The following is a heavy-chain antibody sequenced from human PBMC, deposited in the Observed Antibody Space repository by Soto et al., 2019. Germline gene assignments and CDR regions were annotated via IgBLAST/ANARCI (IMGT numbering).Heavy chain of an antibody. CDR3: ARGHRGYSYGTPFDY. CDR2: INHSGST. V-gene: IGHV4-34*01. D-gene: IGHD5-18*01. J-gene: IGHJ4*02. CDR1: GGSFSGYY. Sequence: SETLSLTCAVYGGSFSGYYWSWIRQPPGKGLEWIGEINHSGSTNYNPSLKSRVTISVDTSKNQFSLKLSSVTAADTAVYYCARGHRGYSYGTPFDYWGQGTLVTVSS.